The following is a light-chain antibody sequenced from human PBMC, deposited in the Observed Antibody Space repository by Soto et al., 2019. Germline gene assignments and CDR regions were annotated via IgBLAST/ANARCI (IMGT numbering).Light chain of an antibody. J-gene: IGKJ4*01. CDR1: QSLLHSNGYNY. CDR3: MQALQTPRT. Sequence: DVEMTQSPLSLPVTLGQPASISCRSGQSLLHSNGYNYLDWYLQKPGQSPQLLIYLGSNRASGVPDRFSGSGSGTDFTLKISRVEAEDVGVYYCMQALQTPRTFGGGTKVDI. CDR2: LGS. V-gene: IGKV2-28*01.